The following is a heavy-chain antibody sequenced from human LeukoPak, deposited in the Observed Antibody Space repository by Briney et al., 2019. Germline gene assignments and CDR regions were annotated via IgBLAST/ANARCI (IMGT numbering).Heavy chain of an antibody. CDR1: GYTFTGYY. V-gene: IGHV1-2*06. Sequence: ASVKVSCKASGYTFTGYYMHWVRQAPGQGLEWMGRINPNSGGTNYAQKFQGRVTMTRDTSISTAYMELSRLRSDDTAVYYCGRDPPRMKQQLVGDYWGQGTLVTVSS. CDR3: GRDPPRMKQQLVGDY. CDR2: INPNSGGT. D-gene: IGHD6-13*01. J-gene: IGHJ4*02.